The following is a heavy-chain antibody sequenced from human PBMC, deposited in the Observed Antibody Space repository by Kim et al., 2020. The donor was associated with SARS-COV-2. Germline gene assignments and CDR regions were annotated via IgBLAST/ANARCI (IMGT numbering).Heavy chain of an antibody. CDR1: GGSISSGAYY. D-gene: IGHD3-3*01. V-gene: IGHV4-30-4*01. Sequence: SETLSLTCTVSGGSISSGAYYWSWIRQPPGKGLEWIGYIYYSGSTYYNPSLKSRVTLSVDTSKNQFSLKLSSVTAADTAVYYCARVRVSITIFGVVTRLFDYWGQGTLVTVSA. CDR2: IYYSGST. J-gene: IGHJ4*02. CDR3: ARVRVSITIFGVVTRLFDY.